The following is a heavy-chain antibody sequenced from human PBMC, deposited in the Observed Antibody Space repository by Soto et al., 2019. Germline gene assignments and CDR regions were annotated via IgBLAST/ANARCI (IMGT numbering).Heavy chain of an antibody. J-gene: IGHJ4*02. CDR3: ARDCSGSLDY. Sequence: QVQLQESGPGLVRHSDTLSLTCTVSGYSISGHVCGWVRQPPGMLLEWSAYSGSNGCTNCNPSLQSPVTISLDLSKNQCSLRLSSVSAADTAVYYCARDCSGSLDYWGRVTLVNVSA. CDR1: GYSISGHV. V-gene: IGHV4-59*11. CDR2: SGSNGCT. D-gene: IGHD3-10*02.